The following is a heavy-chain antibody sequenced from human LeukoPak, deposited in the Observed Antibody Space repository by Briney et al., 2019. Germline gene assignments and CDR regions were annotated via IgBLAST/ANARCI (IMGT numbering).Heavy chain of an antibody. V-gene: IGHV4-59*01. Sequence: SETLSLTCKVSGVSIRSYYWSWIRQPPGKRLEWIGYVYYSGNTNYNPSLKSRVTISVDTSKNQFSLKLRSVTAADTAVYYCASESSGGDFDYWGQGALVTASS. J-gene: IGHJ4*02. D-gene: IGHD3-16*01. CDR2: VYYSGNT. CDR1: GVSIRSYY. CDR3: ASESSGGDFDY.